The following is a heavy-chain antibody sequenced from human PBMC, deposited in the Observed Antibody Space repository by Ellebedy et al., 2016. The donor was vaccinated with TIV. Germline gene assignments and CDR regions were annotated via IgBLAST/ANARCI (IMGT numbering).Heavy chain of an antibody. J-gene: IGHJ4*02. V-gene: IGHV3-74*01. CDR2: INSDGGST. CDR3: VRDGDLLWFGDLDY. D-gene: IGHD3-10*01. Sequence: GGSLRLXXAASGFIFSDYMMHWVRQAPGKGLVWVSRINSDGGSTSYADSVKGRFTISRDNIKNSLYLQMNSLRVEDTAVYYCVRDGDLLWFGDLDYWGQGTLVIVSS. CDR1: GFIFSDYM.